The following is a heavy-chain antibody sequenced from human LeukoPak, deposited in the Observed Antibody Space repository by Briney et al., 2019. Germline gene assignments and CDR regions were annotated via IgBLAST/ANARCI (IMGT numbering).Heavy chain of an antibody. CDR1: GFTFITYA. CDR2: ISDDGSNK. CDR3: ASSRGYSDYDSDY. V-gene: IGHV3-30*04. J-gene: IGHJ4*02. Sequence: GRSLRLSCAASGFTFITYAMHWVRQAPGKGLEWMAVISDDGSNKYYADSVKGRFTISRDISKNTLYLQMNSLRPEDAAVYFCASSRGYSDYDSDYWGQGTLVTVSS. D-gene: IGHD5-12*01.